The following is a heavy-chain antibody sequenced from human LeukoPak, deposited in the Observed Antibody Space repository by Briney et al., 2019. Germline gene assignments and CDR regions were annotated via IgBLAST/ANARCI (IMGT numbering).Heavy chain of an antibody. CDR1: GVSISSRSHY. Sequence: SETLSLTCTVSGVSISSRSHYWGWIRQPPGKGLEWIGHIYYSGSTYYSPSLESRITISVDTSKNQFSLKLSSVTAADTAVYYCAGTGYSGYDLGEYYYYYYGMDVWGQGTTVTVSS. CDR3: AGTGYSGYDLGEYYYYYYGMDV. D-gene: IGHD5-12*01. J-gene: IGHJ6*02. CDR2: IYYSGST. V-gene: IGHV4-39*07.